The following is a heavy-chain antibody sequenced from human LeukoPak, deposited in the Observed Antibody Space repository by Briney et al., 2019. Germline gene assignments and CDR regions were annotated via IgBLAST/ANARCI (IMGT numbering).Heavy chain of an antibody. J-gene: IGHJ4*02. CDR3: LSWGGSGSYGDY. CDR2: IYYSGST. V-gene: IGHV4-59*01. Sequence: SETLSLTCTVSGGSISSYYWSWIRQPPGKGLEWIGYIYYSGSTNYNPSLKSRVTISVDTSKNQFSLKLSSVTAADTAVYYCLSWGGSGSYGDYWGQGILVTVSS. CDR1: GGSISSYY. D-gene: IGHD3-10*01.